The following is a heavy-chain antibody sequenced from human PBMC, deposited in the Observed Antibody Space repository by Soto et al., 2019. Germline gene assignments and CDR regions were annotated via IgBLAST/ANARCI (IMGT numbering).Heavy chain of an antibody. CDR2: ISGSGGST. V-gene: IGHV3-23*01. D-gene: IGHD3-10*01. CDR3: ATQRLLWFGELFPISTTDYMDV. Sequence: EVQLLESGGGLVQPGGSLRLCCAASGFTFSSYAMSWVRQAPGKGLEWVSAISGSGGSTYYADSVKGRFTISRDNSKNTLYLQMNSLRAEDTAVYYCATQRLLWFGELFPISTTDYMDVWGKGTTVTVSS. J-gene: IGHJ6*03. CDR1: GFTFSSYA.